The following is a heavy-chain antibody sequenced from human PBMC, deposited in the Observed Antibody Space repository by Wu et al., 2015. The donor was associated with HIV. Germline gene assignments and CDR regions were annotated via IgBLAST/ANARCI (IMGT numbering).Heavy chain of an antibody. Sequence: QVQVVQSGAEVKKPGASVKVSCKTSGYTFTSYGISWVRQAPGQGLEWMGWISAYNGNTNYAQKLQGRVTMTTDTSTSTAYMELRSLRSDDTAVYYCARLYCSSTSCYNWFDPGAREPWSPSPQ. J-gene: IGHJ5*02. D-gene: IGHD2-2*01. V-gene: IGHV1-18*01. CDR3: ARLYCSSTSCYNWFDP. CDR2: ISAYNGNT. CDR1: GYTFTSYG.